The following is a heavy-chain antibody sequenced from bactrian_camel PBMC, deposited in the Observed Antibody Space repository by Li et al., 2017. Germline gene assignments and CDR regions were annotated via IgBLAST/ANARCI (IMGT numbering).Heavy chain of an antibody. Sequence: VQLVESGGGSVQAGGSLRLSCSTSRFTYSSYCMAWFRGRELVATIDSGTGKTWSADSVKGRFTISRDSAPNSMYLQMNSLKPEDTAMYYCAAATRPRNPDEAYSPLQIAGMDFWGKGTQVTVS. CDR2: IDSGTGKT. V-gene: IGHV3S31*01. CDR1: RFTYSSYC. D-gene: IGHD1*01. J-gene: IGHJ7*01.